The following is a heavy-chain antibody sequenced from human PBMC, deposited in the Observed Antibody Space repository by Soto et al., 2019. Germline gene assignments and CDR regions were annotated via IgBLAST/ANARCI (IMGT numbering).Heavy chain of an antibody. CDR3: ARPFETSGWYDY. D-gene: IGHD6-19*01. V-gene: IGHV5-51*07. CDR1: GYSFTSYW. CDR2: IYPGDSDT. Sequence: PGQSLKISFKGSGYSFTSYWIGWVHQMPGKGLELMGIIYPGDSDTRYSPSFQGQVTISADKSISTAYLQWSSLKASDTAMYYCARPFETSGWYDYWGQGTQVTVSS. J-gene: IGHJ4*02.